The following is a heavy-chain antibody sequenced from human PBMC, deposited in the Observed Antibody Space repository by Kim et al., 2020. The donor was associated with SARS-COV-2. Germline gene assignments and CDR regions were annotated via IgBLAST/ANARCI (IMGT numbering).Heavy chain of an antibody. J-gene: IGHJ4*02. V-gene: IGHV1-3*01. D-gene: IGHD6-13*01. CDR2: SYAGNGYT. Sequence: ASVKVSCKASGYALDTYAIHWVRQAPGQRLEWMGWSYAGNGYTKYSQKFQGRVTITRDTSANTAYMELSSLRSEDTSVYFCARAMAAAGCFDFWGQGTLVTVSS. CDR1: GYALDTYA. CDR3: ARAMAAAGCFDF.